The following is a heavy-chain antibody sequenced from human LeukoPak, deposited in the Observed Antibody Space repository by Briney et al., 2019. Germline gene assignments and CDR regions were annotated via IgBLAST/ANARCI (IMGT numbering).Heavy chain of an antibody. D-gene: IGHD6-13*01. V-gene: IGHV1-69*02. Sequence: SVKVSCKASGGTFSSYTISWVRQAPGQGLEWMGRIIPILGIANYAQKFQGRVTTTADKSTSTAYMELSSLRSEDTAVYYCATTAGAAGGYYGMDVWGQGTTVTVSS. CDR3: ATTAGAAGGYYGMDV. J-gene: IGHJ6*02. CDR2: IIPILGIA. CDR1: GGTFSSYT.